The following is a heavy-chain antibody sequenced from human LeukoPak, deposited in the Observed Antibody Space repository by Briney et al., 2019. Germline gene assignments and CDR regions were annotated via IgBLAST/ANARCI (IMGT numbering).Heavy chain of an antibody. CDR2: ISAYNGNT. CDR1: GYTFTSYG. CDR3: AREGVWFGELSDYFDY. J-gene: IGHJ4*02. V-gene: IGHV1-18*01. D-gene: IGHD3-10*01. Sequence: ASVKVSCKASGYTFTSYGISWVRQAPGQGLEWMGWISAYNGNTNYAQKLQGRVTMTTDTSTSTAYMELRSLRSDDTAVYHCAREGVWFGELSDYFDYWGQGTLVTVSS.